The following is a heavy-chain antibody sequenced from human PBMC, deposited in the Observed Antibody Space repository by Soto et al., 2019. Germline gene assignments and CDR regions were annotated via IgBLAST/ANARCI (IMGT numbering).Heavy chain of an antibody. CDR1: GGSISSGDYY. J-gene: IGHJ6*02. Sequence: SETLSLTCTVSGGSISSGDYYWSWIRQPPGKGLEWIGYIYYSGSTYYNPSLKSRVTISVDTSKNQFSLKLSSATAADTAVYYCARGSTYYDFWSGPKVHYYYGMDVWGQGTAVTVSS. V-gene: IGHV4-30-4*01. CDR2: IYYSGST. CDR3: ARGSTYYDFWSGPKVHYYYGMDV. D-gene: IGHD3-3*01.